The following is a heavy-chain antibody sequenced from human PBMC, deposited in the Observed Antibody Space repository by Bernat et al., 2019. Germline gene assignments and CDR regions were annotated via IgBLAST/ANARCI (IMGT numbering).Heavy chain of an antibody. Sequence: PGASVRVSCKASGYTFTSYGISWVRQAPGQGLEWMGWISAYNGNTNYAQKLQGRVTMTTDTSTSTAYMELRSLRSDDTAVYYCARDRGYCSGGSCYRWYYWGQGTLVTVSS. CDR3: ARDRGYCSGGSCYRWYY. J-gene: IGHJ4*02. V-gene: IGHV1-18*01. CDR2: ISAYNGNT. D-gene: IGHD2-15*01. CDR1: GYTFTSYG.